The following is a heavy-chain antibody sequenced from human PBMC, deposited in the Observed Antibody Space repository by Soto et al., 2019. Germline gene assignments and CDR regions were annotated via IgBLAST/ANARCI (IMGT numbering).Heavy chain of an antibody. V-gene: IGHV4-4*02. D-gene: IGHD6-19*01. J-gene: IGHJ4*02. CDR1: SGSISSSNW. CDR3: ARDLGRSSGHDY. Sequence: PSETLSLTCAVSSGSISSSNWWCWVRQPPGKGLERIGEIYHSGSTNYNPSLKSRVTISVDKSKNQFSLKLSSVTAADTAVYYCARDLGRSSGHDYWGQGTLVTVSS. CDR2: IYHSGST.